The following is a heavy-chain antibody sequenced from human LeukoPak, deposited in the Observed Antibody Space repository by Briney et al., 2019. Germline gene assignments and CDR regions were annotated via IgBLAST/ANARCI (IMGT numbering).Heavy chain of an antibody. CDR3: AKDGGRGIENYSWGTFDY. Sequence: GGSLRLSCAASGFSFSNHAMSWVRQAPGKGLEWVSGISENGGSAPYADSVKGRFIISRDNSKNTLYLQMNSLRAEDTAVYYCAKDGGRGIENYSWGTFDYWGQGTLVTVSS. V-gene: IGHV3-23*01. D-gene: IGHD1-7*01. J-gene: IGHJ4*02. CDR1: GFSFSNHA. CDR2: ISENGGSA.